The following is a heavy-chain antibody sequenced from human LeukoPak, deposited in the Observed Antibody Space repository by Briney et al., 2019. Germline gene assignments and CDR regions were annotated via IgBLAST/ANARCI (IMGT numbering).Heavy chain of an antibody. D-gene: IGHD2-8*02. J-gene: IGHJ5*02. CDR1: GFTFNTYA. Sequence: GGSLRLSCAASGFTFNTYAMSWVRQAPGKGLEWVSFMYRGDRTYYADSVKGRFTMSRDDMKRTVYLQMDSLRTEDTAVYYCATSHCTAGSCNWFDPWGQGTLVTVSP. CDR3: ATSHCTAGSCNWFDP. CDR2: MYRGDRT. V-gene: IGHV3-66*01.